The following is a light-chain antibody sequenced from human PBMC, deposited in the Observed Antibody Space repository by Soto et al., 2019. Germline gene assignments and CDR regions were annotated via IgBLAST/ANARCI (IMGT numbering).Light chain of an antibody. CDR3: SSYAGSNNLGV. Sequence: LTQPPSASGSPGQSVTISCTGTSSDVGGYNYVSWYQQHPGKAPKLMIYEVSKRPSGVPDRFSGSKSGNTASLTVSGLQAEDEADYYCSSYAGSNNLGVFGTGTKLTVL. CDR1: SSDVGGYNY. CDR2: EVS. J-gene: IGLJ1*01. V-gene: IGLV2-8*01.